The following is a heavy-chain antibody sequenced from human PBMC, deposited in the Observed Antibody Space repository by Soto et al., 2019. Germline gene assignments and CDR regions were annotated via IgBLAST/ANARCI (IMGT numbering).Heavy chain of an antibody. D-gene: IGHD3-16*01. Sequence: QVQLVQSGAEVKKPGASVKVSCKASGYTFTSYGISWVRQAPGQGLEWLGWINGYNGNTNYAQKLQGRVTNTTDTSTCTAYMELRSSSSDDTAVYYCAGVGDVAEYYYGIDVWGQGATVTVSS. CDR1: GYTFTSYG. V-gene: IGHV1-18*01. CDR2: INGYNGNT. CDR3: AGVGDVAEYYYGIDV. J-gene: IGHJ6*02.